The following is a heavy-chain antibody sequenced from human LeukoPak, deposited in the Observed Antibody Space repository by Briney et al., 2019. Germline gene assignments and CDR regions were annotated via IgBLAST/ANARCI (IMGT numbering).Heavy chain of an antibody. V-gene: IGHV3-33*06. CDR2: IWNDGSNK. CDR3: AKDAQRGFDYTNSLDY. Sequence: PGRSLRLSCAASGFTFSHYGMRWVRQAPGRGLEWVAVIWNDGSNKYYADSVKGRFTISRDNSKNTLYLQMNSLRAEDTAVYYCAKDAQRGFDYTNSLDYWGQGTLVTVSS. J-gene: IGHJ4*02. D-gene: IGHD4-11*01. CDR1: GFTFSHYG.